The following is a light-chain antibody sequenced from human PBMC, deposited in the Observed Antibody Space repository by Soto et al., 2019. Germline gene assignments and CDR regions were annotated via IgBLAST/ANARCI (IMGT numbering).Light chain of an antibody. V-gene: IGKV1-5*03. J-gene: IGKJ1*01. CDR3: QQYNSYSGT. CDR1: QSVSTW. CDR2: MAS. Sequence: DIQMTQSPSTLSASVGDRVIITCRASQSVSTWLAWYQQKPGKAPQVLISMASTLESGVPSRFSGSGSGTEFTLTISSLQPDDFATYYCQQYNSYSGTFGQGTKGDIK.